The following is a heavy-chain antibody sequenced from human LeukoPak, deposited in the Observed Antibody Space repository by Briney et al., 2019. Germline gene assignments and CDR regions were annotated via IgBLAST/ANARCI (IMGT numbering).Heavy chain of an antibody. V-gene: IGHV3-23*01. CDR1: GFTFSSYA. CDR3: ATFEYSSSSFDY. Sequence: GGSLRLSCAASGFTFSSYAMSWVRQAPGKGLEWVSAISGSGGSTYYADSVKGRFTISRDNSKNTLYLQLNSPRAEDTAVYYCATFEYSSSSFDYWGQGTLVTVSS. D-gene: IGHD6-6*01. CDR2: ISGSGGST. J-gene: IGHJ4*02.